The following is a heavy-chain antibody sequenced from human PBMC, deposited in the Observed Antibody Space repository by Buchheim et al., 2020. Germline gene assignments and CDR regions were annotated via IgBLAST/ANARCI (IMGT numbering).Heavy chain of an antibody. V-gene: IGHV4-30-2*01. J-gene: IGHJ4*02. CDR3: ARGRSITFGGVIAPSLDY. CDR1: GGSISSGGYS. D-gene: IGHD3-16*02. CDR2: IYHSGST. Sequence: QLQLQESGSGLVKPSQTLSLTCAVSGGSISSGGYSWSWIRQPPGKGLEWIGYIYHSGSTSYNPSPKSRVTLSVDRSKNQFSLKLSSVTSADTAVYYCARGRSITFGGVIAPSLDYWGQGTL.